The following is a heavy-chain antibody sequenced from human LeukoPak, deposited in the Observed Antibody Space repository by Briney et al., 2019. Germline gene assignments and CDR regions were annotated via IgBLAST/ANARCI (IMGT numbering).Heavy chain of an antibody. CDR1: GGSISSGGYY. D-gene: IGHD2-21*02. CDR3: ARKEVVTEKVDY. V-gene: IGHV4-31*11. CDR2: IYYSGST. Sequence: KPSGTLSLTCAVSGGSISSGGYYWSWIRQHPGKGLEWIGYIYYSGSTYYNPSLKSRVTISVDTSKNQFSLKLSSVTAADTAVYYCARKEVVTEKVDYWGQGTLVTVSS. J-gene: IGHJ4*02.